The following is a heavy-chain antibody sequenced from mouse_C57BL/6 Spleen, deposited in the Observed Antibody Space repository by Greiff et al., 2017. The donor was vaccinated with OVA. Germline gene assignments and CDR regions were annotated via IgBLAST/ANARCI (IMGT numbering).Heavy chain of an antibody. D-gene: IGHD2-3*01. J-gene: IGHJ2*01. CDR1: GYAFSSYW. V-gene: IGHV1-80*01. CDR2: IYPGDGDT. Sequence: VMLVESGAELVKPGASVKISCKASGYAFSSYWMNWVKQRPGKGLEWIGQIYPGDGDTNYNGKFKGKATLTADKSSSTAYMQLSSLTSEDSAVYFCASRGDGYYYFDYWGQGTTLTVSS. CDR3: ASRGDGYYYFDY.